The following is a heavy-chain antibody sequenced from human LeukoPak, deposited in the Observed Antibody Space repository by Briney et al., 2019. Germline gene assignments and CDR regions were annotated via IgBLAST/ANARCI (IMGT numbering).Heavy chain of an antibody. CDR3: ARGPYCGGDCYEYYYYYYMDV. Sequence: SETLSLTCTVSGGSISSGSYYWGWIRQPAGKGLGWIGRIYTSGSTNYNPSLKSRVTISVDTSKNQFSLKLSSVTAADTAVYYCARGPYCGGDCYEYYYYYYMDVWGKGTTVTISS. CDR2: IYTSGST. CDR1: GGSISSGSYY. J-gene: IGHJ6*03. D-gene: IGHD2-21*02. V-gene: IGHV4-61*02.